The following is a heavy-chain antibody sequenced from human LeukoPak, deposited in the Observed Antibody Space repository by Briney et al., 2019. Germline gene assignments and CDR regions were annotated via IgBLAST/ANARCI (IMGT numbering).Heavy chain of an antibody. D-gene: IGHD2-2*01. Sequence: SGTLSLTCTVSGGSISSYYWSWIRQPAGKGLEWIGRIYTSGSTNYNPSLKSRVTMSVDTSKNRFSLKLSSVTAADTAVYYCARSPQPADIVVVPAATPNAWGDWFDPWGQGTLVTVSS. V-gene: IGHV4-4*07. J-gene: IGHJ5*02. CDR2: IYTSGST. CDR3: ARSPQPADIVVVPAATPNAWGDWFDP. CDR1: GGSISSYY.